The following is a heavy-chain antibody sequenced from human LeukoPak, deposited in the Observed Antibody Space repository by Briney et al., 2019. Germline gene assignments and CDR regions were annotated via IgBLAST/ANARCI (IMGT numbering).Heavy chain of an antibody. CDR1: GGSISSGGYY. D-gene: IGHD6-19*01. V-gene: IGHV4-61*02. Sequence: PSQTLSLTCTVSGGSISSGGYYWSWIRQPAGKGLEWIGRIYTSGSTNYNPSLKSRVTISVDTSKNQFSLKLSSVTAADTAVYYCARVAWLDKSFDPWGQGTLVTVSS. CDR2: IYTSGST. J-gene: IGHJ5*02. CDR3: ARVAWLDKSFDP.